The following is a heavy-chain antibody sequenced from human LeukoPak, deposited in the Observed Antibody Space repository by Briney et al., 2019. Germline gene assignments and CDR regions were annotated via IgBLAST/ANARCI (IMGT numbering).Heavy chain of an antibody. J-gene: IGHJ6*03. CDR2: INSDGSST. V-gene: IGHV3-74*01. CDR1: GFTFSSYW. CDR3: ARDHYHYYYYMDV. Sequence: GGSLGLSCAASGFTFSSYWMHWVRQAPGKGLVWVSRINSDGSSTSYADSVKGRFTISRDNAKNTLYLQMNSLRAEDTAVYYCARDHYHYYYYMDVWGKGTTVTVSS.